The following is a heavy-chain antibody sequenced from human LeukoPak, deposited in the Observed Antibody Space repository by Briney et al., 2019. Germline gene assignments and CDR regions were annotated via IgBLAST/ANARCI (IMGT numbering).Heavy chain of an antibody. J-gene: IGHJ4*02. V-gene: IGHV1-46*01. Sequence: ASVKVSCKTSGYTFTNYLIHWVRQAPGLGHEWMGIINPRRGSTRYAQKFQDRVVVTRDTSTSTVHMELSSLRSDDTAVYYCTREGAAEAKNFDYWGQGTLVTVSS. CDR1: GYTFTNYL. CDR3: TREGAAEAKNFDY. CDR2: INPRRGST. D-gene: IGHD6-13*01.